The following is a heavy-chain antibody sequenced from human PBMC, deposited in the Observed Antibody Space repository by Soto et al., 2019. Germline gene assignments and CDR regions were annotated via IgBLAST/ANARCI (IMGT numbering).Heavy chain of an antibody. CDR2: IIPILGIA. CDR1: GGTFSSYT. Sequence: QVQLVQSGAEVKKPGFSVKVSCKASGGTFSSYTISWVRQAPGQGLEWMGRIIPILGIANYAQKFQGRVTITADKSTSTAYMELSSLRSEDTAVYYCATTSVTTVAYYYYMDVWGKGTTVTVSS. CDR3: ATTSVTTVAYYYYMDV. J-gene: IGHJ6*03. V-gene: IGHV1-69*02. D-gene: IGHD4-4*01.